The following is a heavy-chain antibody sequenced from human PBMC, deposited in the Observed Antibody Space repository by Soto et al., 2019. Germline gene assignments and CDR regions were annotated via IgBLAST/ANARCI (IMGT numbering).Heavy chain of an antibody. J-gene: IGHJ4*02. CDR1: GGSISSSSYY. CDR2: IYYSGST. CDR3: ASRNDRYGDLDY. Sequence: ETLSLTCTVSGGSISSSSYYWGWIRQPPGKGLEWIGSIYYSGSTYYNPSLKSRVTISVDTSKNQFSLKLSSMTAADTAVYYCASRNDRYGDLDYWGQGTLVTVSS. V-gene: IGHV4-39*01. D-gene: IGHD4-17*01.